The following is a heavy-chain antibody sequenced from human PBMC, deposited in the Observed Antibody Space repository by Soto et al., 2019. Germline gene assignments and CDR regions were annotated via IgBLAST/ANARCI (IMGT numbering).Heavy chain of an antibody. D-gene: IGHD3-10*02. Sequence: GGSLRLSCAVSESIFRGYGMHWVRQAPGKGLEWVAIIRFDGSNIHYADYVMGRFTISRDNSKNMLYLEMNNLRVEDTAVYYCARDGVGVTTFWGFLDYWGRGTLVTVSS. V-gene: IGHV3-33*01. J-gene: IGHJ4*02. CDR3: ARDGVGVTTFWGFLDY. CDR1: ESIFRGYG. CDR2: IRFDGSNI.